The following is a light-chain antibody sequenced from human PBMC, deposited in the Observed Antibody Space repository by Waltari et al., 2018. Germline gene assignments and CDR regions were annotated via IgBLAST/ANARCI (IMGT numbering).Light chain of an antibody. CDR1: QSVSSNY. CDR3: QQHGTSPYT. V-gene: IGKV3-20*01. Sequence: LTQSPSSLSASVGDRVTITCRASQSVSSNYLAWYQQKPGQAPSLLIYAASSRATGVPDRISGSGSGTDFTLTLSRLEPEDFAVYYCQQHGTSPYTFGQGTKLQIK. J-gene: IGKJ2*01. CDR2: AAS.